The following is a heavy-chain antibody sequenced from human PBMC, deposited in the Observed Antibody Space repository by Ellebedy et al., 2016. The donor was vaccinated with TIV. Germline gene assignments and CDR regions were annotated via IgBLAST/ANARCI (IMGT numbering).Heavy chain of an antibody. J-gene: IGHJ5*02. Sequence: ASVKVSXKASGYTFTSYYMHWVRQAPGQGLEWMGIINPSGGSTSYAQKFQGRVTMTRDTSTSTVYMELSSLRSEDTAVYYCATDTNRVGWFDPWGQGTLVTVSS. CDR3: ATDTNRVGWFDP. D-gene: IGHD2-8*01. V-gene: IGHV1-46*01. CDR2: INPSGGST. CDR1: GYTFTSYY.